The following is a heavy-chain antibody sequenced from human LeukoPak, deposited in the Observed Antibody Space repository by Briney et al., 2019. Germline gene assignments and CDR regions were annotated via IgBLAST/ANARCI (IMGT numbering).Heavy chain of an antibody. D-gene: IGHD6-19*01. V-gene: IGHV1-8*01. Sequence: GASVKVSRKASGYTFSSNDINWVRQATGQGLEWMGWMNPENGNTGYAERFQGRVTLTRNTSISTAYMELSSLGSEDTAVYYCARRYAGGWTDYWGQGTLVTVSS. CDR3: ARRYAGGWTDY. CDR1: GYTFSSND. CDR2: MNPENGNT. J-gene: IGHJ4*02.